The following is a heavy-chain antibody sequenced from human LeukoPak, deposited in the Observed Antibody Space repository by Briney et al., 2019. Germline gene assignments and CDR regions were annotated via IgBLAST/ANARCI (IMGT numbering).Heavy chain of an antibody. Sequence: PGGSLRLSCAASGFTFSSYAMHWVRQAPGKGLEWVAVISYDGSNKYYADSVKGRFTISRDNSKNTLYLQMNSLRAEDTAVYYCARGDGYNFNWFDPWGQGTLVTVSS. D-gene: IGHD5-24*01. V-gene: IGHV3-30-3*01. CDR2: ISYDGSNK. CDR1: GFTFSSYA. J-gene: IGHJ5*02. CDR3: ARGDGYNFNWFDP.